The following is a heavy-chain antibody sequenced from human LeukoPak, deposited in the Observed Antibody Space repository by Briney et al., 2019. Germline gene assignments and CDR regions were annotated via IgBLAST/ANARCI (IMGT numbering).Heavy chain of an antibody. CDR3: AKDRSIAAGDDAFDI. D-gene: IGHD6-13*01. V-gene: IGHV3-23*01. J-gene: IGHJ3*02. CDR2: ISGSGIST. Sequence: GGSLRLSCAASGFTFSSYAMNWGRQAPGKGLEWVLHISGSGISTYYADSVKGRFTFSRDNSKSTLYLQMNSLRAEDTAVYYCAKDRSIAAGDDAFDIWGQGTMVTVSS. CDR1: GFTFSSYA.